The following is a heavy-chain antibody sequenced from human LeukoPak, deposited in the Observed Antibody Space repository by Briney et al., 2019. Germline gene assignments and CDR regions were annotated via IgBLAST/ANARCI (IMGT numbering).Heavy chain of an antibody. CDR3: AKSEGWIYYYGMDV. CDR1: GGSFSSYA. D-gene: IGHD2-2*03. CDR2: IIPLLGIT. J-gene: IGHJ6*02. V-gene: IGHV1-69*04. Sequence: GASVKVSCKASGGSFSSYAISWVRQAPGQGLEWIGRIIPLLGITNYGHNFEGRVSITADKSTSTTYMELTSLRSGDTAVYCCAKSEGWIYYYGMDVWGQGTPVTVSS.